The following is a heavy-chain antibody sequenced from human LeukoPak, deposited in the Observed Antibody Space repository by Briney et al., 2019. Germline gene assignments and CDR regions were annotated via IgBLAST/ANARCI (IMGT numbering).Heavy chain of an antibody. CDR3: ARDIGGSSDP. CDR1: GFTFSSYA. CDR2: ISSNGGST. V-gene: IGHV3-64*01. Sequence: PGGSLRLSCAASGFTFSSYATHWVRQAPGKGLEYVSAISSNGGSTYYANSVKGRFTISRDNSKNTLYLQMGSLRAEDMAVYYCARDIGGSSDPWGQGTLVTVSS. J-gene: IGHJ5*02. D-gene: IGHD6-19*01.